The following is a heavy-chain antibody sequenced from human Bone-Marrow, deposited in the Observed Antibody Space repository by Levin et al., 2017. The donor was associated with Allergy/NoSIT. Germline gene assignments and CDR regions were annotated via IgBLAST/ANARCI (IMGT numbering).Heavy chain of an antibody. J-gene: IGHJ4*02. Sequence: RSGGSLRLSCAASGFTVSSNYMAWVRQVPGKGLEWVSVMYSTGTTYYADSVKGRFTISRDSSKNTLYLQMNSLRAEDTAVYYCSSAPGFTDYWGQGTLVTVSS. CDR2: MYSTGTT. CDR3: SSAPGFTDY. V-gene: IGHV3-66*01. CDR1: GFTVSSNY.